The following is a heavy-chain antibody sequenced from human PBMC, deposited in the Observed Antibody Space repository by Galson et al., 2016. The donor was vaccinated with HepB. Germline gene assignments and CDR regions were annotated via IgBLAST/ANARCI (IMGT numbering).Heavy chain of an antibody. D-gene: IGHD4-17*01. V-gene: IGHV3-30*18. CDR3: AKNPVRGHWYFDL. CDR2: ISSDGSVK. CDR1: GFTFSSYG. Sequence: SLRLSCAASGFTFSSYGMHWVRQAPGKGLEWVAAISSDGSVKFYSDSVKGRFTISRDNSKNTLYVQMNSLRAEDTAVYNCAKNPVRGHWYFDLWGRGTLVTVSS. J-gene: IGHJ2*01.